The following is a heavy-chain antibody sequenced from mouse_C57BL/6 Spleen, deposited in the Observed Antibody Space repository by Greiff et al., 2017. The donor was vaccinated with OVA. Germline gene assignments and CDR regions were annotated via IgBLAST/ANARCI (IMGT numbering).Heavy chain of an antibody. V-gene: IGHV7-3*01. CDR2: IRNKANGYTT. J-gene: IGHJ2*01. D-gene: IGHD1-1*01. CDR3: ARYGSLYYFDY. Sequence: EVQGVESGGGLVQPGGSLSLSCAASGFTFTDYYMNWVRQPPGKALEWLGFIRNKANGYTTEYSPSVKGRFTISRDNSQSILYLQMNALRAEDSATYYCARYGSLYYFDYWGQGTTLTVSS. CDR1: GFTFTDYY.